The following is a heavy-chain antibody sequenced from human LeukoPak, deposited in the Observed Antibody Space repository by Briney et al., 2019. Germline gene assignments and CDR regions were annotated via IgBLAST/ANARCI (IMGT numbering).Heavy chain of an antibody. J-gene: IGHJ4*02. Sequence: ASVKVSCKASGYTFTSYGISWVRQAPGQGLEWMGWISAYNGNTNYAQKLQGRVTMTTDTSTSTAYMELRSLRSDDTAVYYCARGYCTNGVCYRGDYWGQGTPVTVSS. CDR2: ISAYNGNT. CDR3: ARGYCTNGVCYRGDY. V-gene: IGHV1-18*01. D-gene: IGHD2-8*01. CDR1: GYTFTSYG.